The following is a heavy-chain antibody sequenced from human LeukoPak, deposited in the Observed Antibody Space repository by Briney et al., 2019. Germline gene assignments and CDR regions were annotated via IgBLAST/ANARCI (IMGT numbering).Heavy chain of an antibody. V-gene: IGHV1-24*01. CDR2: FDPEDGET. CDR1: AYTLTVLS. CDR3: ATTVTTNAFDI. J-gene: IGHJ3*02. Sequence: ASVKVTCKVSAYTLTVLSMHWVRQAPGKGLGWMGGFDPEDGETIYAQKFQGRVTMTEDTSTDTAYMELSSLRSEDTAVYYCATTVTTNAFDIWGQGTMVTVSS. D-gene: IGHD4-17*01.